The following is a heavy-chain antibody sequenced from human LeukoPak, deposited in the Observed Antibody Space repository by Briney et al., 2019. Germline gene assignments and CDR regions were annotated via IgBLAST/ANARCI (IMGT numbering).Heavy chain of an antibody. V-gene: IGHV3-23*01. D-gene: IGHD3-22*01. CDR1: GFTFSSYA. CDR3: AKVAFPGTDNLLMAYYYDSSGYYPLVG. Sequence: GGSLRLSCAASGFTFSSYAMSWVRQAPGKGLEWVSAISGSGGSTYYADSVKGRFTISRDNSKNTLYLQMNSLRAEDTAVYYCAKVAFPGTDNLLMAYYYDSSGYYPLVGWGQGTLVTVSS. J-gene: IGHJ4*02. CDR2: ISGSGGST.